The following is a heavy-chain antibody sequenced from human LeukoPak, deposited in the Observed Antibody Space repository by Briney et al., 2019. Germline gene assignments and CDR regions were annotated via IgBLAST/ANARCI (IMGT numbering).Heavy chain of an antibody. CDR3: ARHYGP. CDR2: IYYSGST. V-gene: IGHV4-39*01. D-gene: IGHD3-10*01. J-gene: IGHJ4*02. Sequence: SETLSLTCAVSGGSISSSSSNCWTWVRQPPGKGLEWIGSIYYSGSTYYNPSLKSRVTISVDTSKNQFSLKLNSVTATDTAVYYCARHYGPWGQGTLVTVSS. CDR1: GGSISSSSSNC.